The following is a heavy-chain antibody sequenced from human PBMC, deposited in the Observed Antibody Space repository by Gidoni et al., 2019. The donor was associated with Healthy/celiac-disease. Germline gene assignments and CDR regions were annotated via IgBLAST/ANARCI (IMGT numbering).Heavy chain of an antibody. J-gene: IGHJ5*02. D-gene: IGHD3-10*01. CDR3: ARDRDYGSGNNWFDP. Sequence: QVQLQESGPGLVKPSQTLSLTCTASGGSISSGSYYWSWIRQPAGKGLEWIGRIYTSGSTNYNPSLKSRVTISVDTSKNQFSLKLSSVTAADTAVYYCARDRDYGSGNNWFDPWGQGTLVTVSS. V-gene: IGHV4-61*02. CDR1: GGSISSGSYY. CDR2: IYTSGST.